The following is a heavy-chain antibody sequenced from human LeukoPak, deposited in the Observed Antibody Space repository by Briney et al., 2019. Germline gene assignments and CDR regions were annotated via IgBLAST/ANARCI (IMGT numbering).Heavy chain of an antibody. Sequence: PSETLSLTCAVYGGSFSGYYWSWIRQPPGKGLEWIGEINHSGSTNYNPSLKSRVTISVDTSKNQFSLKLSSVTTADTAVYYCARGDGITGTQGRLDYWGQGTLATV. CDR1: GGSFSGYY. CDR2: INHSGST. J-gene: IGHJ4*02. D-gene: IGHD1-20*01. CDR3: ARGDGITGTQGRLDY. V-gene: IGHV4-34*01.